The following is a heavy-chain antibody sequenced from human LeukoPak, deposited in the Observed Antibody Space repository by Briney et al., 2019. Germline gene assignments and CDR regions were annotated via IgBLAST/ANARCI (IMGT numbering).Heavy chain of an antibody. Sequence: GGSLRLSCAASGFTFSSYGMHWVRQAPGKGLEWVAFIRYDGSNKYYADSVKGRFTISRDNSKNTLYPQMNSLRAEDTAVYYCAKDGPPDSSGYYFLNYWGQGTLVTVSS. J-gene: IGHJ4*02. V-gene: IGHV3-30*02. D-gene: IGHD3-22*01. CDR1: GFTFSSYG. CDR3: AKDGPPDSSGYYFLNY. CDR2: IRYDGSNK.